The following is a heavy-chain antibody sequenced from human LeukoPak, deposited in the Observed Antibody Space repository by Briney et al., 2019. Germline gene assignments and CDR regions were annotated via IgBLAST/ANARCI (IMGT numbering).Heavy chain of an antibody. CDR3: ACRDLTSTWSFP. Sequence: GESLQISCQGFGYSFTSYWIGWVRQMPGKGMEWMGVIYPGDSRIRYNPSFQGQVTISVDKSISTAYLQWVSLRASDSAMYYCACRDLTSTWSFPWGQGILVTVSS. V-gene: IGHV5-51*01. D-gene: IGHD6-13*01. CDR1: GYSFTSYW. J-gene: IGHJ5*02. CDR2: IYPGDSRI.